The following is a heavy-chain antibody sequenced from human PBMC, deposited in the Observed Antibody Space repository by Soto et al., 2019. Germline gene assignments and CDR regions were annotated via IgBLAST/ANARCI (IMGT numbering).Heavy chain of an antibody. D-gene: IGHD2-21*02. J-gene: IGHJ6*02. Sequence: QVRLQESGPGLVKPSETLSLTCTVSGGSISSYYWGWIRKPPGKGLEWIGYMYNTGSTIYNPSLNLRVTISVDTSKNQFSLKLNSVTAADTAVYYCARDLWGYCGADCYPLDVWGQGTTVTVSS. CDR3: ARDLWGYCGADCYPLDV. CDR1: GGSISSYY. CDR2: MYNTGST. V-gene: IGHV4-59*01.